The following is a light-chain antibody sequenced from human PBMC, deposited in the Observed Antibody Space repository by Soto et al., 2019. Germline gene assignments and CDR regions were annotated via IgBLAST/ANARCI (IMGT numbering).Light chain of an antibody. CDR1: DIGDKS. V-gene: IGLV3-21*02. CDR2: DDS. Sequence: SYELTQPPSVSVAPGQTAKITCGGSDIGDKSVHWYQQKPGQAPVLVVFDDSDRPSGIPERFSGSNSGNTATLTISRVEAGDEADYYCQVWDISSEHVIFGGGTQLTVL. J-gene: IGLJ2*01. CDR3: QVWDISSEHVI.